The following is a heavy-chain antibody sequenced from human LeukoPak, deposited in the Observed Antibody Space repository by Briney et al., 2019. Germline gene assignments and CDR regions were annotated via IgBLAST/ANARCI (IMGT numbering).Heavy chain of an antibody. CDR2: IYHTGSPT. CDR3: TRGFAVAGTHYYYFYAMDV. CDR1: GGSISTHY. J-gene: IGHJ6*02. D-gene: IGHD6-19*01. V-gene: IGHV4-59*11. Sequence: SETLSLTCTVSGGSISTHYWGWIRQPPGKGLEWIGYIYHTGSPTNYNPSLKSRVTIPVDTSKNLFSLKLNSVTAADTAMYYCTRGFAVAGTHYYYFYAMDVWGHGTTVTVSS.